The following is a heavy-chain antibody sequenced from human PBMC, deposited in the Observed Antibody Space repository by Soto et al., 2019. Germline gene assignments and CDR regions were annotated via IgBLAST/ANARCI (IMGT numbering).Heavy chain of an antibody. V-gene: IGHV4-59*08. J-gene: IGHJ6*02. CDR3: ARHVPYCSDTSHCAYGMDV. Sequence: QVQLQESGPGLVKPSETLSLTCTVSGGSISSYYWSWIRQPPGKGLEWIGYIYYSGSTNYNPSLKSRVTISVDTSKNQFSLKLSSVTDADTAVYYCARHVPYCSDTSHCAYGMDVWGQGTTVTVSS. CDR2: IYYSGST. CDR1: GGSISSYY. D-gene: IGHD2-2*01.